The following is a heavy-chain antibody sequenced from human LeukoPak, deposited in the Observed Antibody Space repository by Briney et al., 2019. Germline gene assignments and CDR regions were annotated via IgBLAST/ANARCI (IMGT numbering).Heavy chain of an antibody. Sequence: ASVKVSCKASGYTFTSYDINWVRQATGQGLEWMGWMNPKSGNTGYAQKFQGRVTMTRNTSISTAYMELSSLRSEDTAVYYCARGSRIWQAARRPRSYYYYMDVWGKGTTVTVSS. J-gene: IGHJ6*03. D-gene: IGHD6-6*01. CDR3: ARGSRIWQAARRPRSYYYYMDV. CDR1: GYTFTSYD. CDR2: MNPKSGNT. V-gene: IGHV1-8*01.